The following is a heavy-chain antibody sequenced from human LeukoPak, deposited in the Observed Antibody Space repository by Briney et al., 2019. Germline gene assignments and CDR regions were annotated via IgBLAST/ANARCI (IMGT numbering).Heavy chain of an antibody. Sequence: SETLSLTCAVYGGSFSGYYWSWIRQPPGKGLEWIGEINHSGSTNYNPSLKSRVTISVDTSKNQFSLKLSSVTAADTPVYYCAGRAPPFFFYKYGYYLWGQGTLVTVSS. CDR3: AGRAPPFFFYKYGYYL. CDR1: GGSFSGYY. CDR2: INHSGST. D-gene: IGHD3-3*01. J-gene: IGHJ4*02. V-gene: IGHV4-34*01.